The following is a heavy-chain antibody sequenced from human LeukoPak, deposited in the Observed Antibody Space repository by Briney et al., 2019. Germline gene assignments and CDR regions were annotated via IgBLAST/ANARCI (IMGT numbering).Heavy chain of an antibody. Sequence: GGSLRLSCAASGFTFSSYAMSWVRQAPGKGLGWVSAISGSGGSTYYADSVKGRFTISRDNSKNTLYLQMNSLRAEDTAVYYCAKDWGYYDSSGSNWFDLWGQGTLVTVSS. D-gene: IGHD3-22*01. CDR3: AKDWGYYDSSGSNWFDL. V-gene: IGHV3-23*01. CDR2: ISGSGGST. CDR1: GFTFSSYA. J-gene: IGHJ5*02.